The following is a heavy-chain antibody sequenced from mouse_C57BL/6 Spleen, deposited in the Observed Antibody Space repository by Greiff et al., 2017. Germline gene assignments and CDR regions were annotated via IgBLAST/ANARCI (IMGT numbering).Heavy chain of an antibody. CDR3: ARAGTAMDY. D-gene: IGHD4-1*01. J-gene: IGHJ4*01. CDR2: IYPGSGST. V-gene: IGHV1-55*01. CDR1: GYTFTSYW. Sequence: QVQLQQPGTELVKPGASVKLSCKASGYTFTSYWITWVKQRPGQGLEWIGDIYPGSGSTNYNEKFKGKATLTVDTSSSTAYMQLSSLTSEDSAVYYCARAGTAMDYWGQGTSVTVSS.